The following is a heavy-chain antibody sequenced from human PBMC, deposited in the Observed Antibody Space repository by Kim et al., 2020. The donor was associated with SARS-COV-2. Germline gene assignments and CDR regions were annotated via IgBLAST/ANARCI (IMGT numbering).Heavy chain of an antibody. CDR3: ARGPYFYGSGSQVDY. V-gene: IGHV3-7*01. Sequence: DSVKGRFTSSRDNAKNSLYLQMNTLRAGDTAVYYCARGPYFYGSGSQVDYWGQGTLVTVSS. D-gene: IGHD3-10*01. J-gene: IGHJ4*02.